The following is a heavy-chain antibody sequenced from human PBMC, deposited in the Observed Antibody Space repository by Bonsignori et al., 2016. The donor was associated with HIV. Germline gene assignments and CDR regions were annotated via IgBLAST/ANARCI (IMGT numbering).Heavy chain of an antibody. J-gene: IGHJ1*01. CDR2: INGDGNTT. D-gene: IGHD3-9*01. Sequence: GESLKISCAASGFTFSDFYMSWIRQAPGKGLEWISYINGDGNTTYYADSVKGRFIISRDNARQSLYLHLNSLRADDTAFYYCARGTVAGYRYWGQGTPVTVSS. V-gene: IGHV3-11*01. CDR1: GFTFSDFY. CDR3: ARGTVAGYRY.